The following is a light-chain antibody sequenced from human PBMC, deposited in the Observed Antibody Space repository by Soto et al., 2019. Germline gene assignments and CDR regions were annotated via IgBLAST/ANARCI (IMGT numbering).Light chain of an antibody. Sequence: EIVMTQSPATLSVSPGERATLSCRASQSVYSNLAWYQQKPGQAPRLLSYGASTRATGIPARFSGSGSVTEFTLTISSLQSEDFAVYYCQQYNNWPPWTFGQGTKVE. J-gene: IGKJ1*01. CDR3: QQYNNWPPWT. V-gene: IGKV3-15*01. CDR2: GAS. CDR1: QSVYSN.